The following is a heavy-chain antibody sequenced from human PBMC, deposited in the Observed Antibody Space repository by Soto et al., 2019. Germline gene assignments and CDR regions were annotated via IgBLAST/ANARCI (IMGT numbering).Heavy chain of an antibody. CDR1: GGSISSGGYY. Sequence: SETLSLTCTVSGGSISSGGYYWSWIRQHPGEGLEWIGYIYYSGSTYYNPSLKSRVTISVDTSKNQFSLKLSSVTAADTAVYYCARERWRDCSSTSCPRDVWGQGTTVTVSS. D-gene: IGHD2-2*01. CDR3: ARERWRDCSSTSCPRDV. V-gene: IGHV4-31*03. CDR2: IYYSGST. J-gene: IGHJ6*02.